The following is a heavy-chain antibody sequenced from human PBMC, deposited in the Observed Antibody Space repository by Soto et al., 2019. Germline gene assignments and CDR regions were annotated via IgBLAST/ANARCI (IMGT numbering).Heavy chain of an antibody. D-gene: IGHD3-22*01. J-gene: IGHJ4*02. Sequence: ASVKGSCKASGYTFTSYGISWVRQAPGQGLEWMGWISAYNGNTNYAQKLQGRVTMTTDTSTSTAYMELRSLRSDDTAVYYCARGSPTYYYDSSGYYYFDYWGQGTLVTVSS. CDR3: ARGSPTYYYDSSGYYYFDY. CDR2: ISAYNGNT. CDR1: GYTFTSYG. V-gene: IGHV1-18*01.